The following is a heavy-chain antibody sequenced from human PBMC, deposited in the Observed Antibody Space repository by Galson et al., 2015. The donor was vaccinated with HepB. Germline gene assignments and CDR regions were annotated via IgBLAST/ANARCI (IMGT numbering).Heavy chain of an antibody. J-gene: IGHJ4*02. D-gene: IGHD3-3*01. V-gene: IGHV3-23*01. Sequence: SLRLSCAASGFTFSNFALTWVRQAPGKGLEWLSCISKSGDTTYYADSVKGRFTISRDNSKSTLYLLMNSLRAEDSAVYYCAKDSRGVVILDYWGQGTLVTVSP. CDR2: ISKSGDTT. CDR1: GFTFSNFA. CDR3: AKDSRGVVILDY.